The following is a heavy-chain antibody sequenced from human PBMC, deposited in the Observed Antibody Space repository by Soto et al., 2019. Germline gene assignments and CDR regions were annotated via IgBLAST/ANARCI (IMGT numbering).Heavy chain of an antibody. Sequence: QAQLVQSGAEVKEPGASVTVSCLASGYTFTGYYIHWVRQAPGQGLEWMGLINPNSGDSNYAQQFQGRVTWTRDTSLSTANMELSSLGFDDTAIYYCAGALGYCGGSSCYSRGGGYYYGLDVWGPGTTVTVSS. CDR1: GYTFTGYY. D-gene: IGHD2-2*02. J-gene: IGHJ6*02. CDR3: AGALGYCGGSSCYSRGGGYYYGLDV. V-gene: IGHV1-2*02. CDR2: INPNSGDS.